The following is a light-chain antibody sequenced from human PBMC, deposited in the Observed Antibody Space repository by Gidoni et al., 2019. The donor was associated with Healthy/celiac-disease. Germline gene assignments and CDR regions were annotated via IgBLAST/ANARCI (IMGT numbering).Light chain of an antibody. Sequence: SNELTQPSSVSVSPGQPARITCSGDLLEKKYGRWCQQKPCQAPVLVIYKDSARPSGIPERFSGSSSGTTVTLTISVAQVEDEAYYYCYSAADNNLVFGGGTKLTVL. CDR3: YSAADNNLV. J-gene: IGLJ3*02. CDR2: KDS. CDR1: LLEKKY. V-gene: IGLV3-27*01.